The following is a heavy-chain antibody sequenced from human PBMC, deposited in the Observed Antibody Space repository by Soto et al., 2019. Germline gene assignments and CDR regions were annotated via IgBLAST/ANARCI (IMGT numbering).Heavy chain of an antibody. J-gene: IGHJ6*02. Sequence: DVQLEESGGGLVKPGGSLRLSCVASEFTFSVYSMNWVRQAPGKGLEWVSSISSGSSYIYYADSVQGRFTISRDNEESSLFLHMNSLRVDDTAVYYCTRDRVKIRGGYYHYYGMDVWGQGNTVSVSS. V-gene: IGHV3-21*02. CDR2: ISSGSSYI. D-gene: IGHD3-10*01. CDR1: EFTFSVYS. CDR3: TRDRVKIRGGYYHYYGMDV.